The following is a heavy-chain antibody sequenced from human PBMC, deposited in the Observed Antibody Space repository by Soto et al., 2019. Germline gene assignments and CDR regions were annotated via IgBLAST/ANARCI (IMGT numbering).Heavy chain of an antibody. Sequence: EVPLLESGGGLVQPGGSLRLSCAASGFTFSSYAMSWVRQAPGKGLEWVSAISGSGGSTYYADAVKGRFTISRDNSKNTLYLKMNSLRAEDTAVYYCAKMGARIQLWLWWWFDPWGQGTLVTVTS. CDR2: ISGSGGST. J-gene: IGHJ5*02. V-gene: IGHV3-23*01. D-gene: IGHD5-18*01. CDR3: AKMGARIQLWLWWWFDP. CDR1: GFTFSSYA.